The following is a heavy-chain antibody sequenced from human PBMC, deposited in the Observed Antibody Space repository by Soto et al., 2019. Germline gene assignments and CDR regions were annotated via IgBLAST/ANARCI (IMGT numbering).Heavy chain of an antibody. CDR3: ARAGYCSGDSCYAAYYYYGLDV. J-gene: IGHJ6*02. CDR1: GYTFTGYY. D-gene: IGHD2-15*01. Sequence: QVQLVQSGAEVKKPGASVKVSCKASGYTFTGYYIHWVRQAPGQGLEWMGWINPNSGGTNYAQKFQGWVTMTRDTAISTAYMELSRLRSGDKAVYYCARAGYCSGDSCYAAYYYYGLDVWGQGTTVTVSS. V-gene: IGHV1-2*04. CDR2: INPNSGGT.